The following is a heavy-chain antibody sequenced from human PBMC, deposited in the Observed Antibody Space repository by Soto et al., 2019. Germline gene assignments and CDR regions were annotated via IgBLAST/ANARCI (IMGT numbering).Heavy chain of an antibody. Sequence: QVQLQESGPGLVKPSQTLSLTCTVSGGSISSGGTGSYWTWIRQLPGKGLEWIGYIYYTGNTCYNPSLKSRPTISIHTSENQFSLKLTSVTAADTAVYFCASGHDAYKVRYWGQGTLVTVSS. D-gene: IGHD1-1*01. V-gene: IGHV4-31*03. J-gene: IGHJ4*02. CDR3: ASGHDAYKVRY. CDR1: GGSISSGGTGSY. CDR2: IYYTGNT.